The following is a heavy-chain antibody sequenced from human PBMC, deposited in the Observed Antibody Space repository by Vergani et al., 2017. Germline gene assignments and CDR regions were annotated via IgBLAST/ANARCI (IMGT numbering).Heavy chain of an antibody. D-gene: IGHD2-21*02. CDR2: INPNSGGT. V-gene: IGHV1-2*02. J-gene: IGHJ5*02. Sequence: QVQLVQSGAEVKKPGASVKVSCKASGYTFTGYYMHWVRQAPGKGLEWMGWINPNSGGTNYAQKFQGRVTMTRDTSISTAYMELSRLRSDDTAVYYCARVACGGDCYTNWFDPWGQGTLVTVSS. CDR1: GYTFTGYY. CDR3: ARVACGGDCYTNWFDP.